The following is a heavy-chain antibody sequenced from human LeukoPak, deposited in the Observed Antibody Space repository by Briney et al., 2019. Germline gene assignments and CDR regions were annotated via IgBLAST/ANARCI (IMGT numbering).Heavy chain of an antibody. CDR1: GGSLSSYC. CDR2: IYYSGST. V-gene: IGHV4-59*01. CDR3: ASTPSSGYYRYFDY. Sequence: SEPLSLTCNVRGGSLSSYCWSWLRQPLGKGMDWIGEIYYSGSTNYNPSLKSRVTISVHTSKTQFSLKLRSVTAADTAVYYCASTPSSGYYRYFDYWGQGPLVTVSS. J-gene: IGHJ4*02. D-gene: IGHD3-22*01.